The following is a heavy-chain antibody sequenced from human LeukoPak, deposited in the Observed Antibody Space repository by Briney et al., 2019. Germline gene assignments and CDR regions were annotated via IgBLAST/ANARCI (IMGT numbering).Heavy chain of an antibody. J-gene: IGHJ5*02. CDR3: AKAADGVPPGKPLNWFDP. Sequence: GRSLRLSCAASGFTFSSYAMHWVRQAPGKGLEWVAVISYDGSNEFYADSVKGRFTISKDKSKNTLNLQMSGLRAEDTAVYYCAKAADGVPPGKPLNWFDPRGQGTLVTVSS. V-gene: IGHV3-30-3*01. D-gene: IGHD2-2*02. CDR1: GFTFSSYA. CDR2: ISYDGSNE.